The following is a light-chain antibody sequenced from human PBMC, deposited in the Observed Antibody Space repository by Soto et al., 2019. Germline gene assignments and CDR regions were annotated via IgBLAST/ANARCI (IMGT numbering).Light chain of an antibody. CDR2: AAS. CDR3: QQANSFPLT. Sequence: DIQMTQSPSSLPASVGDRVTITCRASQSISNSLNWYQQKPGTAPKLLIYAASSLQSGVPSRFSGSGSATDFTLTISSLQPEDFATYYCQQANSFPLTFGGGTKVESK. CDR1: QSISNS. V-gene: IGKV1-39*01. J-gene: IGKJ4*01.